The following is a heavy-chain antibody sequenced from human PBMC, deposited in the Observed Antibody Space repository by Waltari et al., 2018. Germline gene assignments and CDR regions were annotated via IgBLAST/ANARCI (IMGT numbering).Heavy chain of an antibody. Sequence: EVQLVESGGGLVQPGGSLRLSCAASGFTFSSYWMSWVRQAPGKGLGWVANIKQDGSEKYYVDSGKGRFTISRDNAKNSLYLQMNSLRAEDTAVYYCARDPGAVGFDLWGRGTLVIVSS. CDR3: ARDPGAVGFDL. J-gene: IGHJ2*01. CDR2: IKQDGSEK. V-gene: IGHV3-7*01. D-gene: IGHD1-1*01. CDR1: GFTFSSYW.